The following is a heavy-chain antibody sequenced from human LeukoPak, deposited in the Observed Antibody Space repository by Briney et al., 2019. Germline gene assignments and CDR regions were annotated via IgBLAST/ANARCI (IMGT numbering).Heavy chain of an antibody. Sequence: SVKVSCKASGGTFSSYAISWVRQAPRQGLEWMGGIIPIFGTANYAQKFQGRVTITADESTSTAYMELSSLRSEDTAVYYCARVRGNWNDVDYFDYWGQGTLVTVSS. CDR3: ARVRGNWNDVDYFDY. J-gene: IGHJ4*02. CDR1: GGTFSSYA. CDR2: IIPIFGTA. D-gene: IGHD1-20*01. V-gene: IGHV1-69*13.